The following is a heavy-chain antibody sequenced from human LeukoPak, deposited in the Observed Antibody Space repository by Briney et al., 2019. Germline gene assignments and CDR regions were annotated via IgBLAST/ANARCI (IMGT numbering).Heavy chain of an antibody. D-gene: IGHD3-10*01. J-gene: IGHJ4*02. V-gene: IGHV3-21*01. Sequence: GGSLRLSCAASGFTFSSYSMNWVRQAPGKGLEWVSSITSSSSYIYYADSVKGRFTISRDNAKNSLYLQMNSLRAEDTAVYYCASGGHDYGDSWGQGTLVTVSS. CDR2: ITSSSSYI. CDR3: ASGGHDYGDS. CDR1: GFTFSSYS.